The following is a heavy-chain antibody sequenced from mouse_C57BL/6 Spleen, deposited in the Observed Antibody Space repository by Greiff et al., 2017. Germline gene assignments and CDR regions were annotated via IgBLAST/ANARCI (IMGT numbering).Heavy chain of an antibody. V-gene: IGHV1-55*01. CDR1: GYTFTSYW. Sequence: VQLQQSGAELVKPGASVKMSCKASGYTFTSYWITWVKQRPGQGLEWIGDIYPGSGSTNYNEKFKSKATLTVDTSSSTAYMQLSSLTSEDSAVYYCARSGYYGRNWYFDVWGTGTTVTVSS. CDR3: ARSGYYGRNWYFDV. D-gene: IGHD1-1*01. J-gene: IGHJ1*03. CDR2: IYPGSGST.